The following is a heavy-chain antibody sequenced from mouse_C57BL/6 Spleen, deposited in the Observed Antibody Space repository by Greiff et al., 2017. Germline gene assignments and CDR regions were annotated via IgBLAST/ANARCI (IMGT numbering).Heavy chain of an antibody. V-gene: IGHV1-82*01. Sequence: VQLQQSGPELVKPGASVKISCKASGYAFSSSWMNWVKQRPGKGLEWIGRIYPGDGDTNYNGKFKGKATLTADKSSSTAYMQLSSLTSDDSAVYFCARWDGKGAMDYWGQGTSVTVSS. J-gene: IGHJ4*01. D-gene: IGHD2-3*01. CDR1: GYAFSSSW. CDR2: IYPGDGDT. CDR3: ARWDGKGAMDY.